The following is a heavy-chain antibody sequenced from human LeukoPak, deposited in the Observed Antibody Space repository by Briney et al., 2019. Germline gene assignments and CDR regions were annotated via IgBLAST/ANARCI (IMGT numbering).Heavy chain of an antibody. CDR3: ASDESITIFGVVPFDY. Sequence: ASVKVSCKASGYTFTGYYMHWVRQAPGQGLEWMGWINPNSGGTNYAQKFQGRVTMTRDTSISTAYMELSRLRSDDTAVYYCASDESITIFGVVPFDYWGQGTLVTVSS. J-gene: IGHJ4*02. D-gene: IGHD3-3*01. V-gene: IGHV1-2*02. CDR1: GYTFTGYY. CDR2: INPNSGGT.